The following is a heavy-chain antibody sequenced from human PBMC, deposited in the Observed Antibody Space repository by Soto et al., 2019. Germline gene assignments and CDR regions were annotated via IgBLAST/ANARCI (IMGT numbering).Heavy chain of an antibody. CDR3: ARGKGWFDP. CDR1: GFTFSGYW. V-gene: IGHV3-7*01. Sequence: GGSLRLSCAASGFTFSGYWMSWLRQAPGKGPEWVANIKQDGSEKYYVDSVKGRFTISRDNAKNSLYMQMNSLRVEDTAVYYCARGKGWFDPWGQGTLVTVSS. CDR2: IKQDGSEK. J-gene: IGHJ5*02.